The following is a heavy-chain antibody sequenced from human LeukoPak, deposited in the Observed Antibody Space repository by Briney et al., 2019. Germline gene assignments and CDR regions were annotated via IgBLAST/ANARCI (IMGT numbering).Heavy chain of an antibody. V-gene: IGHV3-7*01. CDR1: GFTFSSYW. CDR3: ARDIGLRKAAPPGWFDP. D-gene: IGHD6-6*01. CDR2: IKQDGSEK. Sequence: PGGSLRLSCAASGFTFSSYWMSWVHQAPGKGLEWVASIKQDGSEKYCVDSVKGRFTISRDNANNSLYLQMNSLRADDTAVYYCARDIGLRKAAPPGWFDPWGQGALVTVSS. J-gene: IGHJ5*02.